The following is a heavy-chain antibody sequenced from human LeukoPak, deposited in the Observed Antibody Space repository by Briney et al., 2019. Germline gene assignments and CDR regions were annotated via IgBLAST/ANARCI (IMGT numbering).Heavy chain of an antibody. D-gene: IGHD3-22*01. CDR2: ISVSGGST. CDR1: GFTFSSYA. V-gene: IGHV3-23*01. J-gene: IGHJ4*02. Sequence: GGSLRLSCAASGFTFSSYAMSWVRQAPGKGLEWVSGISVSGGSTAYADSVKGRFTISRDNPWNTPHMQMNSLRAEDTALYYCAIMHPYYDGNGYWVQWGQGTLVTVSS. CDR3: AIMHPYYDGNGYWVQ.